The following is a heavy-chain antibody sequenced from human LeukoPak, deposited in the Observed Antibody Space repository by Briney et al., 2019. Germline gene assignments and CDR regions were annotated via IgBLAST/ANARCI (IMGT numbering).Heavy chain of an antibody. CDR3: SRHAKTYYGSGGSSTNFDY. J-gene: IGHJ4*02. CDR1: VGSISSSSYY. V-gene: IGHV4-39*01. D-gene: IGHD3-10*01. CDR2: IYYSGST. Sequence: SETLSLTCTVSVGSISSSSYYWGWIRQPPGKGLEWIGNIYYSGSTYYNPSLKSRVTISLDTSKNQFSLKLNSVTAADTAVYYCSRHAKTYYGSGGSSTNFDYWGQGTLVTVSS.